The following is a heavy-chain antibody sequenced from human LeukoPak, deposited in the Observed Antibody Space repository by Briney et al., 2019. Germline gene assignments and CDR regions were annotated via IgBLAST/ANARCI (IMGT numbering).Heavy chain of an antibody. Sequence: LRLSCAASGFTFSNYGMHWIRQPPGKGLEWIGEINHSGSTNYNPSLKSRVTISVDTSKNQFSLKLSSVTAADTAVYYCARAAAGKVFQHWGQGTLVTVSS. D-gene: IGHD6-13*01. CDR1: GFTFSNYG. CDR2: INHSGST. V-gene: IGHV4-34*01. CDR3: ARAAAGKVFQH. J-gene: IGHJ1*01.